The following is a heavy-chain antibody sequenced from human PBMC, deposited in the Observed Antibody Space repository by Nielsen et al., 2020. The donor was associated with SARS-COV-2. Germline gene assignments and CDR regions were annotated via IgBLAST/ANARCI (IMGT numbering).Heavy chain of an antibody. CDR2: IYPGDSDT. CDR1: GYSFTSYW. V-gene: IGHV5-51*01. J-gene: IGHJ5*02. CDR3: ARLGLRGAAAGTSWFDP. Sequence: GESLKISCTGSGYSFTSYWIGWVRQMPGKGLEWMGIIYPGDSDTRYSPSFQGQVTISADKSISTAYLQWSSLKASDTAMYYCARLGLRGAAAGTSWFDPWGQGTLVTVSS. D-gene: IGHD6-13*01.